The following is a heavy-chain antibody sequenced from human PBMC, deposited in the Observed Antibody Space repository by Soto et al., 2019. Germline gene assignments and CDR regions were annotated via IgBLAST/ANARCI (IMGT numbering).Heavy chain of an antibody. CDR2: INPGSGAT. J-gene: IGHJ4*01. Sequence: GASVKVSCKASGYTFTRYTMNWVRQAPGQRLEWMGWINPGSGATKSSQRFQGRVVMTRDTSARTAYMDLSGLTSDDTAIYYCATDDYGAYAFWGQGTLVTVSS. V-gene: IGHV1-3*01. CDR1: GYTFTRYT. D-gene: IGHD4-17*01. CDR3: ATDDYGAYAF.